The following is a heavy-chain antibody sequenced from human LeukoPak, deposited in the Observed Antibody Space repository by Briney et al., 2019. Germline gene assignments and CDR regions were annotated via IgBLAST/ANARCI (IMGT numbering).Heavy chain of an antibody. CDR3: ARGSGYAGVFDY. V-gene: IGHV4-31*03. Sequence: SETLSLTCTVSGGSISSGGYYWSWIRQHPGKDLEWIGYIYYSGSTYYNPSLKSRVTISVDTSKNQFSLKLSSVTAADTAVYYCARGSGYAGVFDYWGQGTLVTVSS. J-gene: IGHJ4*02. D-gene: IGHD5-12*01. CDR2: IYYSGST. CDR1: GGSISSGGYY.